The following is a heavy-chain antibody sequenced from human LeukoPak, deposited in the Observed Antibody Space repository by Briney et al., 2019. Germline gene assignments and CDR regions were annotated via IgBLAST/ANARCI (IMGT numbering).Heavy chain of an antibody. CDR2: ISYDGSSE. V-gene: IGHV3-30-3*01. CDR1: GFTFGSYS. J-gene: IGHJ3*02. D-gene: IGHD2-15*01. CDR3: AREADCSGGNCYRGAFDI. Sequence: GGSLRLSCAASGFTFGSYSMHWVRQAPGKGLEWVAVISYDGSSEYYADSVRGRFTISRDNSKNTLYLQMNSLGAEDTAVFYCAREADCSGGNCYRGAFDIWGQGTMITVSS.